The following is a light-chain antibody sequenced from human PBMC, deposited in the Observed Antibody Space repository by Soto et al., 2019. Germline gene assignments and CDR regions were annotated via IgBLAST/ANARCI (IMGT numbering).Light chain of an antibody. V-gene: IGKV3-15*01. CDR3: QEYSKWPLFT. J-gene: IGKJ3*01. Sequence: EIVVTQSPGILSVSPGDRATLSCRASQSVSTNLAWYQQKPGQAPTLLIYAASTRATGIPARFTGSGSCTDFTLTISSLQSEEFAVYYCQEYSKWPLFTFGPGTRVDIK. CDR1: QSVSTN. CDR2: AAS.